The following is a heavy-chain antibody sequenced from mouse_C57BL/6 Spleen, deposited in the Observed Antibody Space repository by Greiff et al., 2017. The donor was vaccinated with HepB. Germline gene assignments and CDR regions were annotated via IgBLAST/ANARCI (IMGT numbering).Heavy chain of an antibody. V-gene: IGHV1-7*01. CDR3: ARLGAYYSNYEYDAMDY. CDR2: INPSSGYT. Sequence: VQLQQSGAELAKPGASVKLSCKASGYTFTSYWMHWVKQRPGQGLEWIGYINPSSGYTKYNQKFKDKATLTADKSSSTAYMQLSSLTYEDSAVYYCARLGAYYSNYEYDAMDYWGQGTSVTVAS. J-gene: IGHJ4*01. CDR1: GYTFTSYW. D-gene: IGHD2-5*01.